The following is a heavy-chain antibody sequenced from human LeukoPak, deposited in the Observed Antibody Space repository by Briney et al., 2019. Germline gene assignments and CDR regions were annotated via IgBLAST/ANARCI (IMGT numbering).Heavy chain of an antibody. CDR3: AKDPHSSGWPEYFQH. J-gene: IGHJ1*01. V-gene: IGHV3-23*01. CDR1: GFTFSSYA. D-gene: IGHD6-19*01. CDR2: ISGSGGST. Sequence: GGSLRLSCAASGFTFSSYAMSWVRQAPGKGLEWVSAISGSGGSTYYADSAKGRFTISRDNSKNTLYLQMNSLRAEDTAVYYCAKDPHSSGWPEYFQHWGQGTLVTVSS.